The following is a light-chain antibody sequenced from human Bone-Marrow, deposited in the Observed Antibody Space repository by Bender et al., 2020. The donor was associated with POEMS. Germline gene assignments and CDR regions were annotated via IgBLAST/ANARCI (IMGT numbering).Light chain of an antibody. V-gene: IGLV2-14*02. J-gene: IGLJ2*01. CDR1: ISDVGTYNL. Sequence: QSALTQPASVSGSPGQSITISCTGTISDVGTYNLVSWYQHHPGKAPKLMIYEVIKRPSGVSYRFSASKSGNTASLTISGLQAEDEADYYCSSYTSSTTLVFGGGTKLTVL. CDR2: EVI. CDR3: SSYTSSTTLV.